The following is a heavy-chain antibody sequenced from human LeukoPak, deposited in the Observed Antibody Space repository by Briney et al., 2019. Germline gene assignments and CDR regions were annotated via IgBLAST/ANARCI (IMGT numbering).Heavy chain of an antibody. CDR3: ARGGYIAAAGTNYYYYMDV. V-gene: IGHV1-2*02. CDR2: INPNSGGT. J-gene: IGHJ6*03. Sequence: ASVKVSCKASGYTFTGYYMHWVRQAPGQGLEWMGWINPNSGGTNYAQKFQGRVTMTRDRSISTAYMELSRLRSDDTAVYYCARGGYIAAAGTNYYYYMDVWGKGTTVTVSS. CDR1: GYTFTGYY. D-gene: IGHD6-13*01.